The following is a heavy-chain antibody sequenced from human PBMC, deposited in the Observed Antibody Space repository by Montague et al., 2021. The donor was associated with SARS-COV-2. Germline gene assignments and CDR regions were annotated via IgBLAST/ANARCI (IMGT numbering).Heavy chain of an antibody. J-gene: IGHJ4*02. D-gene: IGHD3-9*01. CDR1: GGSISSYY. CDR3: ARYGSVDILTGYYHFDY. CDR2: IYYSGST. Sequence: SETLSLTYTVSGGSISSYYWSWIRQPPGKGLEWIGYIYYSGSTNYNPSLKSRVTISVDTSKNQFSLKLSSVTAADTAVYYCARYGSVDILTGYYHFDYWGQGTLVTVSS. V-gene: IGHV4-59*01.